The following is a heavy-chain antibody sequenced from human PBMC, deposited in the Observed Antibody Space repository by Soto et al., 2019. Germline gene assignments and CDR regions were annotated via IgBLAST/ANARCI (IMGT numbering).Heavy chain of an antibody. CDR3: ARGGRRSPGMDV. Sequence: QLQLQESDPGLVKPSQTLSLTCTVSGGSISSGGYYWSWIRQHPGKGLEWIGYIYYSGSTYNNPSLKSRVTISVDTSKNQFSLKLSSVTAADTAVYYCARGGRRSPGMDVWGQGTTVTVSS. V-gene: IGHV4-31*03. J-gene: IGHJ6*02. CDR1: GGSISSGGYY. CDR2: IYYSGST.